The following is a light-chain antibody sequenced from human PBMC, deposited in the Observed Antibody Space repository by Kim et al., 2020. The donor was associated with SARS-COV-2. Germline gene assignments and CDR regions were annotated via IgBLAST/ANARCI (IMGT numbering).Light chain of an antibody. J-gene: IGLJ1*01. CDR3: QVWDSSTEV. CDR1: KMGDKY. CDR2: QDS. V-gene: IGLV3-1*01. Sequence: SYELTQPPSVSVSPGQTASITCAGDKMGDKYACWYQQKPGQAPVLVIYQDSKRPSGIPERFSGSNSGNTATLTISGTQAVDEADYYCQVWDSSTEVFGSG.